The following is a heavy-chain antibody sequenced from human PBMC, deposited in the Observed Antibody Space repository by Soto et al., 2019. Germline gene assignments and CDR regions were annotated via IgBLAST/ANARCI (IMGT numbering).Heavy chain of an antibody. J-gene: IGHJ1*01. CDR3: VGDGGFMVGATGGGYFQH. Sequence: EVQLVESGGGLVQPGGSLRLSCAASGFTFSSYEMNWVRQAPGKGLEWVSYISSSGSTIYYADSVKGRFTISRDNAKNSLYQEVIRLTGVDAADCYCVGDGGFMVGATGGGYFQHWGQGTLVTVSS. D-gene: IGHD1-26*01. CDR1: GFTFSSYE. V-gene: IGHV3-48*03. CDR2: ISSSGSTI.